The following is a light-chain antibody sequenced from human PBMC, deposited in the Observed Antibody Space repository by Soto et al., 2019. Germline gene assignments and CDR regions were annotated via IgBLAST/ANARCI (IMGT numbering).Light chain of an antibody. CDR1: HNDIGTYDY. CDR2: GVT. CDR3: CSYTSAINYV. Sequence: QSALTQPTSVSGSPGQSITISCTGNHNDIGTYDYVSWYQQHPGRAPRLLIHGVTTRPSGISGRFSASKSGLTASLTISGLQAEDEADYYCCSYTSAINYVFGTGTKVTVL. J-gene: IGLJ1*01. V-gene: IGLV2-14*03.